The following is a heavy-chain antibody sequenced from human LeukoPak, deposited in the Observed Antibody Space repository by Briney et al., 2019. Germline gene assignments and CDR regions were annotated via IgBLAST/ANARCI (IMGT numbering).Heavy chain of an antibody. J-gene: IGHJ4*02. CDR3: AKYGNSGWVIDN. Sequence: KPSETLSLTCTVSGGSIGSNYWTWIRQPPGKGLEYIGYIYYTGATNYNPSFKSRVTISVDTSKNQFSLKMTSVTAADTAVYFCAKYGNSGWVIDNWGQGTLVTVSS. CDR2: IYYTGAT. V-gene: IGHV4-59*08. CDR1: GGSIGSNY. D-gene: IGHD6-19*01.